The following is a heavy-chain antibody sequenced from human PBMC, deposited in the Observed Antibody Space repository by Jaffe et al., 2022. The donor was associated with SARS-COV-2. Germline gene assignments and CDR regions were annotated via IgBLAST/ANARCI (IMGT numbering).Heavy chain of an antibody. Sequence: EVQLLESGGGLVQPGGSLRLSCAASGFTFSNFAMNWVRQAPGKGLEWVSSISESGGNTYYADSVKGRFTISRDNSKNTLYLQMNSLRAEDTALYYCAKDWRGSINWFDPWGQGTLVTVSS. V-gene: IGHV3-23*01. J-gene: IGHJ5*02. CDR1: GFTFSNFA. D-gene: IGHD3-10*01. CDR3: AKDWRGSINWFDP. CDR2: ISESGGNT.